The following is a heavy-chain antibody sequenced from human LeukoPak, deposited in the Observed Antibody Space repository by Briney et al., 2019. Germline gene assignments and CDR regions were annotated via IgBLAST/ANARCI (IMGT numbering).Heavy chain of an antibody. V-gene: IGHV3-30-3*01. D-gene: IGHD3-10*01. J-gene: IGHJ4*02. CDR1: GFTFSSYA. CDR3: ARAVRGGSGSYPGLY. Sequence: PGGSLRLSCAASGFTFSSYAMHWVRQAPGKGLEWEAVISYDGSNKYYADSVKGRFTISRDNSKNTLYLQMNSLRAEDTAVYYCARAVRGGSGSYPGLYWGQGTLVTVSS. CDR2: ISYDGSNK.